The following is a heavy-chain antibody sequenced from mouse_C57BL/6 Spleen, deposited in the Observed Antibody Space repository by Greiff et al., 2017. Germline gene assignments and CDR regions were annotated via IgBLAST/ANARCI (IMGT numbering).Heavy chain of an antibody. D-gene: IGHD1-1*01. CDR1: GFTFSDYG. Sequence: EVKLVESGGGLVKPGGSLKLSCAASGFTFSDYGMHWVRQAPEKGLEWVAYLSSGSSTIYYADTGKGRFTISRDNAKNTLVLQMTSLRSEDTAMYYCARTLTTVDYYAMDYWGQGTSVTVSS. J-gene: IGHJ4*01. CDR2: LSSGSSTI. CDR3: ARTLTTVDYYAMDY. V-gene: IGHV5-17*01.